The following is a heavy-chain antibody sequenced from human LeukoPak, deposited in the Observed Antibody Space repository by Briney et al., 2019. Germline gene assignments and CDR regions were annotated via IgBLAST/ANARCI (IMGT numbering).Heavy chain of an antibody. V-gene: IGHV3-48*01. CDR1: GFTFSSYS. J-gene: IGHJ4*02. CDR3: ARARGVVVHKPADY. D-gene: IGHD3-22*01. CDR2: ISSSSSTI. Sequence: GGSLRLSCAASGFTFSSYSMNWVRQAPGKGLEWASYISSSSSTIYYADSVKGRFTISRDNAKNSLYLQMNSLRAEDTAVYYCARARGVVVHKPADYWGQGTLVTVSS.